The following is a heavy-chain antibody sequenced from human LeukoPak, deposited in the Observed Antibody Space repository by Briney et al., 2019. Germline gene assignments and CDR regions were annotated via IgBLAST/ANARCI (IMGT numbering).Heavy chain of an antibody. D-gene: IGHD4-17*01. V-gene: IGHV1-46*01. CDR2: INPSGGST. J-gene: IGHJ4*02. CDR1: GYTSTSSY. CDR3: ARETTHDYGDYVPFDY. Sequence: GASVKVSCKASGYTSTSSYMHWVRQAPGQGLEWMGIINPSGGSTSYAQKFQGRVTMTRDTSTSTVYMELSSLRSEDTAVYYCARETTHDYGDYVPFDYWGQGTLVTVSS.